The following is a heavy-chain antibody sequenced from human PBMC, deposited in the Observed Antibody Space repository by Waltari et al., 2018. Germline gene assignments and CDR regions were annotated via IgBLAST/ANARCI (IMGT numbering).Heavy chain of an antibody. CDR2: IRKDGTEE. Sequence: EEQLVDSGGGLVELGGSLRLSFVASGCTVRDHWMAWVRRAPGKELEWVAKIRKDGTEERYVDSVKGRFTISKDNTKNSLFLQMNSLRAEDTAVYYCARDHWYSLDLWGQGTLVTVSS. J-gene: IGHJ4*02. D-gene: IGHD2-21*02. CDR1: GCTVRDHW. CDR3: ARDHWYSLDL. V-gene: IGHV3-7*01.